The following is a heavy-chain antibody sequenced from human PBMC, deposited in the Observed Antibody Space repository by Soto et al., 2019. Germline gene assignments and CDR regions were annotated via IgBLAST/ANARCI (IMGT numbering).Heavy chain of an antibody. Sequence: ASVKVSCKASGYTFTSYGISWVLQAPGQGLEWMGWISAYNGNTNYAQKLQGRVTMTTDTSTSTAYMELRSLRSDDTAVYYCARGSLPYYYDSSGYSDWFDPWGQGTLVTVSS. CDR3: ARGSLPYYYDSSGYSDWFDP. CDR2: ISAYNGNT. J-gene: IGHJ5*02. D-gene: IGHD3-22*01. CDR1: GYTFTSYG. V-gene: IGHV1-18*01.